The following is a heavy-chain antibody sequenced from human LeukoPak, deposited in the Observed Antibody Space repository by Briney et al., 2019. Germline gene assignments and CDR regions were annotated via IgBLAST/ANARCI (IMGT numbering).Heavy chain of an antibody. V-gene: IGHV3-48*03. CDR1: GFTFSSYE. D-gene: IGHD3-10*01. CDR2: ISSSGSTI. J-gene: IGHJ4*02. CDR3: ARDGYYYGSGSYYPFDY. Sequence: GGSLRLSCAASGFTFSSYEMNWVRQAPGKGLEWVSYISSSGSTIYYADSVKGRFTISRDNAKNSLYLQMNSLRAEDTAVYYCARDGYYYGSGSYYPFDYWGQGTLVTVSS.